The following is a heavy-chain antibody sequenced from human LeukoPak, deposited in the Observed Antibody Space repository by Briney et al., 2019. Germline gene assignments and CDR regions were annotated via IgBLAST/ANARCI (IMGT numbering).Heavy chain of an antibody. J-gene: IGHJ2*01. CDR2: IYSDNT. Sequence: GGSLRLSCTVSGFTVSSNSMSWVRQAPGKGLEWVSFIYSDNTHYSDSVKGRFTVSRDNTRNLLYLHMNSLTTDDTAIYYCARTVDYGDYRGWYFDLWGRGTLATVSS. D-gene: IGHD4-17*01. CDR3: ARTVDYGDYRGWYFDL. CDR1: GFTVSSNS. V-gene: IGHV3-53*01.